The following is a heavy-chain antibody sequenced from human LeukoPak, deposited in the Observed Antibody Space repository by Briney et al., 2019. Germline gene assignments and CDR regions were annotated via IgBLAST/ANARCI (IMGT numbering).Heavy chain of an antibody. CDR2: IKADGTYT. D-gene: IGHD3-9*01. CDR3: ARDFDMGITPGDDFDF. J-gene: IGHJ4*02. Sequence: GGSLRLSCAASGFTFRHFWMHWVRQAPGEGLAWVARIKADGTYTSYADSAKGRFTISRDNAKNTLFLQMNSLRAEDTAVYYCARDFDMGITPGDDFDFWGQGTLVTVSS. V-gene: IGHV3-74*01. CDR1: GFTFRHFW.